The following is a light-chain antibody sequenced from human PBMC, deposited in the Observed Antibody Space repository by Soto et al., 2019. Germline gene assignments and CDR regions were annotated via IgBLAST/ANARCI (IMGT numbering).Light chain of an antibody. CDR3: QQRANWPLT. Sequence: EIVLTQSPATLSLSPGERATLSCRASQSVINYLARYQQKPGQAPRLLIYDTSNRATGIPARFSGSGSGTDLSLIISSLEPEDFAVYYCQQRANWPLTFGGGTKVEIK. J-gene: IGKJ4*01. CDR2: DTS. CDR1: QSVINY. V-gene: IGKV3-11*01.